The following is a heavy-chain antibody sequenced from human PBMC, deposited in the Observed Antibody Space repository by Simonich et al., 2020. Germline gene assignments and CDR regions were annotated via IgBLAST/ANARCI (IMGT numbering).Heavy chain of an antibody. Sequence: QVQLVQSGAEVKKPGASVKVSCKASGYTFTGYYMHWVRQAPGQGLEWMGWINPNSGGTNYAQKLQGRVTMTRDTSISTAYMELSRLRSDDTAVYYCARWPSIPASYGSGSYFDYCGQGTLVTVSS. V-gene: IGHV1-2*02. CDR3: ARWPSIPASYGSGSYFDY. J-gene: IGHJ4*02. CDR1: GYTFTGYY. CDR2: INPNSGGT. D-gene: IGHD3-10*01.